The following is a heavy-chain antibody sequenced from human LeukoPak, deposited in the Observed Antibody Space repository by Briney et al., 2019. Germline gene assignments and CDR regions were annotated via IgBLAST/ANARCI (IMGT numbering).Heavy chain of an antibody. CDR2: LYTSGST. J-gene: IGHJ2*01. CDR1: GGSLSGYY. V-gene: IGHV4-4*07. Sequence: SETLSLTCAVSGGSLSGYYGSWIGQPAGTQREWIGRLYTSGSTNYNPSLNSRVNMSVDTSKNQFSLKLSSVTAADTAVYYCAGAYYYDSSGYYPPYWYFDLWGRGTLVTVSS. CDR3: AGAYYYDSSGYYPPYWYFDL. D-gene: IGHD3-22*01.